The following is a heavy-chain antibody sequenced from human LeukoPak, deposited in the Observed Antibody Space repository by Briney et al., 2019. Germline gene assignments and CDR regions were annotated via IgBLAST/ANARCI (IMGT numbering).Heavy chain of an antibody. CDR2: ISGSGSSV. J-gene: IGHJ3*02. CDR3: ARDDTPYDFSVHAFDI. CDR1: GFDLSTYA. Sequence: PGGSLRLSCAASGFDLSTYAMSWVRQAPGKGLEWVSSISGSGSSVYYADSVKGRFTISRDNSKNTLYLQMNSLRAEDTAVYYCARDDTPYDFSVHAFDIWGQGTMVTVSS. V-gene: IGHV3-23*01. D-gene: IGHD3-3*01.